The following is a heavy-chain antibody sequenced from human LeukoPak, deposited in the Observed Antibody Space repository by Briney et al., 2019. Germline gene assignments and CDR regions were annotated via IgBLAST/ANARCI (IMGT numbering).Heavy chain of an antibody. CDR3: ARGYDSSGYGY. V-gene: IGHV3-21*01. CDR2: ISSSSSYI. Sequence: GGSLRLSCAASGFTFSSCSMTWVRQAPGKGLEWVSSISSSSSYIYYADSVKGRFTISRDNAKNSLYLQMNSLRAEDTAVYYCARGYDSSGYGYWGQGTLVTVSS. D-gene: IGHD3-22*01. CDR1: GFTFSSCS. J-gene: IGHJ4*02.